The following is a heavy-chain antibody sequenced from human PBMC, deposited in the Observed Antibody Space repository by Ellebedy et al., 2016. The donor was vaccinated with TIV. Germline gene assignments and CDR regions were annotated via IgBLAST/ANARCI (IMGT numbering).Heavy chain of an antibody. CDR3: ARSGRTFGAAIDY. Sequence: ESLKISCAASGFTINSYTMHWVRQAPGKGLEWVSSISTSSTYMYYADSVKGRFAISRDNAKSSLYLQVNSLRAEETAVYYCARSGRTFGAAIDYWGQGTLVAVSS. CDR1: GFTINSYT. J-gene: IGHJ4*02. CDR2: ISTSSTYM. D-gene: IGHD3-3*01. V-gene: IGHV3-21*01.